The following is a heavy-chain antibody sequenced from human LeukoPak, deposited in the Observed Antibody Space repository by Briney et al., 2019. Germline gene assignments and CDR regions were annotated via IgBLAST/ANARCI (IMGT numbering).Heavy chain of an antibody. CDR3: ARVMYYYHSSGSIAVYYFDY. V-gene: IGHV3-74*01. CDR1: EFDFFSYG. Sequence: PGGSLRLSCVASEFDFFSYGMQWVRQAPGKGLVWVSRINSDGSTTSYADSVKGRFTISRDNAKNTLYLQMNSLRAEDTAVYYCARVMYYYHSSGSIAVYYFDYWGQGTLVTVSS. D-gene: IGHD3-22*01. CDR2: INSDGSTT. J-gene: IGHJ4*02.